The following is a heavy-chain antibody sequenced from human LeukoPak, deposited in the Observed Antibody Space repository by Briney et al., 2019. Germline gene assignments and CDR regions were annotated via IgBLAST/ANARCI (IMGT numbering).Heavy chain of an antibody. CDR1: GYSISSGYY. CDR3: ARGSGGWSSWAYYYYYYMDV. V-gene: IGHV4-38-2*02. Sequence: SETLSLTCTVSGYSISSGYYWGWIRQPPGKGLEWIGEINHSGSTNYNPSLKSRVTISVDTSKNQFSQKLSSVTAADTAVYYCARGSGGWSSWAYYYYYYMDVWGKGTTVTVSS. CDR2: INHSGST. J-gene: IGHJ6*03. D-gene: IGHD2-15*01.